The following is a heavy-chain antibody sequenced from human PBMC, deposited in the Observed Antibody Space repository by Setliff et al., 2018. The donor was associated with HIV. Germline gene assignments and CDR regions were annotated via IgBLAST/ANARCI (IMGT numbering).Heavy chain of an antibody. CDR1: GGSISSGGYY. CDR3: ARERSPGYCSSTSCLDAFDI. Sequence: SETLSLTCTVSGGSISSGGYYWSWIRQHPGKGLEWIGYIYYSGSTYYNPSLKSRVTISVDTSKNQFPLKLSSVTAADTAVYYCARERSPGYCSSTSCLDAFDIWGQGTMVTVSS. J-gene: IGHJ3*02. D-gene: IGHD2-2*01. V-gene: IGHV4-31*03. CDR2: IYYSGST.